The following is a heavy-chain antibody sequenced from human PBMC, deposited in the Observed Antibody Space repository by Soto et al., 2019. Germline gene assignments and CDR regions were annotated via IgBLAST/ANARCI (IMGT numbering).Heavy chain of an antibody. D-gene: IGHD2-15*01. Sequence: PGGSLRLSCAASGFTFSNAWMSWVRQAPGKGLEWVGRIKSKTDGGTTDYAAPVKGRFTISRDDSKNTLYLQMNSLKTEDTAVYYCTTTGGGSWSNYFDYWGQGTLVTVSS. V-gene: IGHV3-15*01. CDR2: IKSKTDGGTT. J-gene: IGHJ4*02. CDR3: TTTGGGSWSNYFDY. CDR1: GFTFSNAW.